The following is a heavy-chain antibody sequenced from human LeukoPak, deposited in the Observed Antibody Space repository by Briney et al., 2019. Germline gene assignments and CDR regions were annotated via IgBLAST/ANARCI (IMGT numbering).Heavy chain of an antibody. CDR3: ARTCSSTGCYGDDY. D-gene: IGHD2-2*01. Sequence: SVKVSCKASGGTFSRYSISWVRQAPGQGIECMGGIIPIFGTANDAQKFQGRVTITTDESTSTAYMELNSLRSEDTAVYYCARTCSSTGCYGDDYWGQGTLVTVSS. J-gene: IGHJ4*02. CDR2: IIPIFGTA. CDR1: GGTFSRYS. V-gene: IGHV1-69*05.